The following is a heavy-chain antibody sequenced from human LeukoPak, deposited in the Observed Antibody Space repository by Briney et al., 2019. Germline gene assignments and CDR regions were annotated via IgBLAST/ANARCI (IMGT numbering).Heavy chain of an antibody. Sequence: NSGGTNYAQKFQGRVTMTRDTSISTAYMELSRLRSDDTAVYYCAGSLRGSGYYFDAFDIWGQGTMVTVSS. CDR2: NSGGT. CDR3: AGSLRGSGYYFDAFDI. V-gene: IGHV1-2*02. D-gene: IGHD3-22*01. J-gene: IGHJ3*02.